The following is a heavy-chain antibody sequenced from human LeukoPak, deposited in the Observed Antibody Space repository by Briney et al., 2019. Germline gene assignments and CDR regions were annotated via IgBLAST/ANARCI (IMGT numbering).Heavy chain of an antibody. V-gene: IGHV3-72*01. J-gene: IGHJ3*02. CDR1: RFTFSDHY. D-gene: IGHD3-22*01. CDR2: IRNRAKSYST. Sequence: GGSLRLSCAASRFTFSDHYMDWVRQAPGKGLEWVARIRNRAKSYSTQYAPSVRDRFTISRDDSRNSVYLQMNSLKTEDTAFYFFVGVGDYDDNRGFSSDALNIWDLGKMVPVS. CDR3: VGVGDYDDNRGFSSDALNI.